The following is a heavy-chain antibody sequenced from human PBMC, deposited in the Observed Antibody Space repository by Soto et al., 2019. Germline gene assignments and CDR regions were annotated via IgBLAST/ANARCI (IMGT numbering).Heavy chain of an antibody. J-gene: IGHJ5*02. CDR3: ARVLRGWFDP. CDR1: GYSVTNGSY. Sequence: KPSETLSLTCTVSGYSVTNGSYWGWFRQPPEKGLEWIGSVYLSGITNYKASLKSRVTMSVDKTKNDVSLKLTSVTAADTAVYYCARVLRGWFDPWGQGTPVTVSS. CDR2: VYLSGIT. V-gene: IGHV4-38-2*02.